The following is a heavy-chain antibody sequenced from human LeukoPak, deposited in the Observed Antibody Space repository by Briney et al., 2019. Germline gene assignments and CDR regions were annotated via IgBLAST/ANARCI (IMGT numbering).Heavy chain of an antibody. Sequence: GGSLRLSCAASGFTFSSYSMNWVRQAPGKGLGWVSAISGSGGSKYYADSVKGRFTISRDNSKNKLYLQMNSLRTEDTALYYCAKDIGGWGIAVAGTWNYFDYWGQGTLVTVSS. CDR3: AKDIGGWGIAVAGTWNYFDY. V-gene: IGHV3-23*01. J-gene: IGHJ4*02. CDR1: GFTFSSYS. CDR2: ISGSGGSK. D-gene: IGHD6-19*01.